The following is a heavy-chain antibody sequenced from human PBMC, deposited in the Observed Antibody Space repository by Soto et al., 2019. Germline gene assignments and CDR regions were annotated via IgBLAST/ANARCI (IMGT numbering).Heavy chain of an antibody. CDR2: IYYSGST. V-gene: IGHV4-39*01. J-gene: IGHJ5*02. CDR1: GGSISSSSYS. D-gene: IGHD6-6*01. CDR3: ARHRARNWFDP. Sequence: QLQLQKSGPGLVKPSETLSLTCIVSGGSISSSSYSWGGFRKPPGKGLEWIGSIYYSGSTSNNPSLKSRVTISVDTSKNLFSLKLSSVTAADTAVFYCARHRARNWFDPWGQGTLVTVSS.